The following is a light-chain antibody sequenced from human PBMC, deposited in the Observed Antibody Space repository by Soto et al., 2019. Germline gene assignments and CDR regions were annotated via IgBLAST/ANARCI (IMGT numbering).Light chain of an antibody. Sequence: MQLTQSPSSLSASVGDRVTITCRASQGSSSYLAWYQQKPGKAPKLLIYAASTLQGGVPSRFRGSGSGTDFTLTISSLKPDDFATYYCQQYSTSPYIFGQGTKVDIK. V-gene: IGKV1-9*01. CDR3: QQYSTSPYI. CDR2: AAS. CDR1: QGSSSY. J-gene: IGKJ2*01.